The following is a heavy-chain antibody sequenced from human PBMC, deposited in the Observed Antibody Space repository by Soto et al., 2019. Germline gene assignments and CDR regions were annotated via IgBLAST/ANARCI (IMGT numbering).Heavy chain of an antibody. Sequence: EVQLVESGGGLVKPGGSLRLSCAASGFTFSNALMSWVRQAPGKGLEWVGRIKSKTDGGTTDYAAPVKGRFTISRDDSKNTLYLQRNSLKTEDTAVYYCTTGLTIFGVVIDPWGQGTLVTVSS. CDR1: GFTFSNAL. CDR3: TTGLTIFGVVIDP. J-gene: IGHJ5*02. V-gene: IGHV3-15*01. D-gene: IGHD3-3*01. CDR2: IKSKTDGGTT.